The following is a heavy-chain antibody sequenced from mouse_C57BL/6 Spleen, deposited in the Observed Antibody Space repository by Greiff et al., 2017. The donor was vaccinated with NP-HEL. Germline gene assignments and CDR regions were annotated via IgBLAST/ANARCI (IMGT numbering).Heavy chain of an antibody. CDR3: ARGGYYGSSFWFAY. V-gene: IGHV1-50*01. CDR1: GYTFTSYW. D-gene: IGHD1-1*01. J-gene: IGHJ3*01. Sequence: QVQLQQPGAELVKPGASVKLSCKASGYTFTSYWMQWVKQRPGQGLEWIGEIDPSDSYTNSNQKFKGKATLTVDTSSSTAYMQLSSLTSEDSAVYYCARGGYYGSSFWFAYWGQGTLVTVSA. CDR2: IDPSDSYT.